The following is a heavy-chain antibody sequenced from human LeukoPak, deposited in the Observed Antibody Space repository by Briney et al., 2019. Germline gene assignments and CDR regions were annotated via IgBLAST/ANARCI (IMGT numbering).Heavy chain of an antibody. D-gene: IGHD5-18*01. V-gene: IGHV1-46*01. J-gene: IGHJ5*02. CDR3: ARAVRGYSYDNWFDP. CDR2: INPSGGST. Sequence: ASVKVSCKASGYTFTSYYMHWVRQAPGQGLEWMGIINPSGGSTSYAQKFQGRVTMTRDTSTSTVYMELSSLRSEDTAGYYCARAVRGYSYDNWFDPWGQGTLVTVSS. CDR1: GYTFTSYY.